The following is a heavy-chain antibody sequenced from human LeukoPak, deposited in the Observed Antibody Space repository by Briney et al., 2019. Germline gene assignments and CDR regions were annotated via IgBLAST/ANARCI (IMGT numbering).Heavy chain of an antibody. V-gene: IGHV3-49*04. D-gene: IGHD2-2*01. CDR1: GFTFGDYA. Sequence: PLRSLRLSCTASGFTFGDYAMSWVRQAPGQGLEWVGFIRSKAYGGTTEYAASVKGRFTISRDDSKSIAYLQMNSLKTEDTAVYYCTRGALGYCSSTSCYDWYFDLWGRGTLVTVSS. J-gene: IGHJ2*01. CDR2: IRSKAYGGTT. CDR3: TRGALGYCSSTSCYDWYFDL.